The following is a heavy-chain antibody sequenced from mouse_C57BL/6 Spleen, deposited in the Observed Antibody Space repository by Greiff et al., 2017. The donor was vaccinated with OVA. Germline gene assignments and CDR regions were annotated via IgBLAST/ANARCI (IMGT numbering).Heavy chain of an antibody. J-gene: IGHJ3*01. V-gene: IGHV1-18*01. Sequence: EVQLQQSGPELVKPGASVKIPCKASGYTFTDYNMDWVKQSHGKSLEWIGDINPNNGGTIYNQKFKGKATLTVDKSSSTAYMELRSLTSEDTAVYYCARKELGRGAFAYWGQGTLVTVAA. CDR2: INPNNGGT. CDR3: ARKELGRGAFAY. CDR1: GYTFTDYN. D-gene: IGHD4-1*01.